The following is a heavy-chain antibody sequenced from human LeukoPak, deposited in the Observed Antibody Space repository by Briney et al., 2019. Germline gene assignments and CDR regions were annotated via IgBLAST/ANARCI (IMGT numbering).Heavy chain of an antibody. D-gene: IGHD6-19*01. V-gene: IGHV7-4-1*02. CDR3: ARGVFGWGRWLVY. J-gene: IGHJ4*02. CDR1: GYTFTNYA. CDR2: INTNTGNP. Sequence: ASVKVSCKASGYTFTNYAINWVRQAPGQGLEWMGWINTNTGNPTYVQGFTGRFVFSLDTSVSTAYLQISSLKAEDTAVYYCARGVFGWGRWLVYWGQGTLVTVSS.